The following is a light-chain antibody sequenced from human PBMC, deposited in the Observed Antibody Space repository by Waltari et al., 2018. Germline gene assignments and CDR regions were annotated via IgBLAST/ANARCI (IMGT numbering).Light chain of an antibody. Sequence: DIQMTQSPSSLSASVGDRVTITCQASQDISKYLNWYQQKAGKAPKLLIYDASNLATGVPSRFSGSGAGTDYTFTINSLQPEDIATYYCQQYDNQLTFGGGTKVEIK. CDR2: DAS. CDR1: QDISKY. CDR3: QQYDNQLT. J-gene: IGKJ4*01. V-gene: IGKV1-33*01.